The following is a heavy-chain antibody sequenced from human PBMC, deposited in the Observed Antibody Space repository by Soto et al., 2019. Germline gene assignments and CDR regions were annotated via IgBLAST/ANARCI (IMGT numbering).Heavy chain of an antibody. V-gene: IGHV4-31*03. J-gene: IGHJ1*01. D-gene: IGHD3-10*01. Sequence: TLSLTCTVSGGSISSGGYYWSWIRQHPGKGLEWIGYIYYSGSTYYNPSLKSRLTIAVDTSKNQFSLKLSSVTAADTAVYYCASGYYYGSGSYYKIFPGYFQHWGQGTLVTVSS. CDR2: IYYSGST. CDR1: GGSISSGGYY. CDR3: ASGYYYGSGSYYKIFPGYFQH.